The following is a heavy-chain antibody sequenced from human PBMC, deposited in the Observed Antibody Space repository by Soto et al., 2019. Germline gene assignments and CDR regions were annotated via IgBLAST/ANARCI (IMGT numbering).Heavy chain of an antibody. Sequence: QTGGSLRLSCAASGFTVSSNYMSWVRQAPGKGLEWVSVIYSGGSTYYADSVKGRFTISRDNSKNTLYLQMNSLRAEDTAVYYCASGDWNYYYYGMDVWGQGTTVTVSS. CDR1: GFTVSSNY. D-gene: IGHD1-1*01. CDR2: IYSGGST. V-gene: IGHV3-53*01. CDR3: ASGDWNYYYYGMDV. J-gene: IGHJ6*02.